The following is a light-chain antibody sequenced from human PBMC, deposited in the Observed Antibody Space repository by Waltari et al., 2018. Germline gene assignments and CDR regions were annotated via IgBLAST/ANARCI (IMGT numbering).Light chain of an antibody. CDR3: QSADSSGTWV. CDR1: ALPQQY. Sequence: SYQLTQPPSVPVSPGQTARITCSADALPQQYAYWYQQKPGQAPVLVIYKDNERPSGIPERFSGSSSGTTVTLTISGVQAEDEADYYCQSADSSGTWVFGGGTKLTVL. V-gene: IGLV3-25*03. CDR2: KDN. J-gene: IGLJ3*02.